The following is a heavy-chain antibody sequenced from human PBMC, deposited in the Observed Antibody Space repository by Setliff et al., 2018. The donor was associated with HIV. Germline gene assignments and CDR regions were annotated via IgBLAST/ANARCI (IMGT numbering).Heavy chain of an antibody. D-gene: IGHD3-16*01. CDR3: TRVGTYGVGGWFDP. Sequence: SETLSLTCTVSVGSISSDYYWGWLRQSPGKGLDWIGTIYYSGSTYYNPSLKSRVTISVDTSKNQFSLKLSSVTAADTAMYYCTRVGTYGVGGWFDPWGQGSLVTVPQ. CDR2: IYYSGST. V-gene: IGHV4-38-2*02. J-gene: IGHJ5*02. CDR1: VGSISSDYY.